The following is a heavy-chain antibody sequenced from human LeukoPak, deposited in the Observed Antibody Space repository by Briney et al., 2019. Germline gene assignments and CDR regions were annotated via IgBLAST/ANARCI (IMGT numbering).Heavy chain of an antibody. CDR1: GNTLTELS. D-gene: IGHD6-13*01. CDR2: FDPEDGET. Sequence: ASVKVSCNVSGNTLTELSIHWVRQAPGKGLEWVGGFDPEDGETIYAQKFQGRVTMTEDTSTDTAYMELSSLRSEDTAVYYCASAGGSPGHTGSSSWYDYWGQGTLVTVSS. CDR3: ASAGGSPGHTGSSSWYDY. J-gene: IGHJ4*02. V-gene: IGHV1-24*01.